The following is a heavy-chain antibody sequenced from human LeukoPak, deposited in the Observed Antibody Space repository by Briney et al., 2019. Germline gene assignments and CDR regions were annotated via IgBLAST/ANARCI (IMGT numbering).Heavy chain of an antibody. V-gene: IGHV1-18*01. CDR1: GYTFTSYG. Sequence: ASVKVSCKASGYTFTSYGISWVRQAPGQGLEWMGWISAYNGNTNYAQKLQGRVTMTTDTSTSTAYMELRSLRSDDTAVYYCARYGIGFWSGYYRDAYFDYWGQGTLVTVSS. CDR3: ARYGIGFWSGYYRDAYFDY. J-gene: IGHJ4*02. D-gene: IGHD3-3*01. CDR2: ISAYNGNT.